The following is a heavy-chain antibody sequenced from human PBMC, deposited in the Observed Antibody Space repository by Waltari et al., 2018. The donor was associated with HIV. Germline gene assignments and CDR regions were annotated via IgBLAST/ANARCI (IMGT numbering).Heavy chain of an antibody. Sequence: VQLQESGPGLVKPSETLSLTCPVSGGSINNYYWSWLRHHQAKGLEWIVYIYYSGSTNYNPSLKSRVTISLNTSKNQFSLKLSSVSAADTAVYYCARVLNDYGDYYYGMDVWGQGTTVTVSS. CDR2: IYYSGST. J-gene: IGHJ6*02. CDR3: ARVLNDYGDYYYGMDV. CDR1: GGSINNYY. D-gene: IGHD4-17*01. V-gene: IGHV4-59*01.